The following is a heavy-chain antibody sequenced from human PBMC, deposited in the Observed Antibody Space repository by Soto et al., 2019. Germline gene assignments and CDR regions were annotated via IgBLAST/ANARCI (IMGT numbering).Heavy chain of an antibody. D-gene: IGHD3-22*01. V-gene: IGHV1-8*01. Sequence: ASVKVSCKASGYTFTSYDINWVRQATGQGLEWMGWMNPNSGNTGYAQKFQGRVTMTRNTSISTAYMELSSLRSEDTAVYYCARGRAHFFDSSGPEYFQHWGQGPLVTVSS. CDR2: MNPNSGNT. CDR3: ARGRAHFFDSSGPEYFQH. J-gene: IGHJ1*01. CDR1: GYTFTSYD.